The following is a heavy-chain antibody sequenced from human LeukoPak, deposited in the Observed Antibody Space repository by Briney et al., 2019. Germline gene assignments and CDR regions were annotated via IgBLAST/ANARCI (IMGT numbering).Heavy chain of an antibody. V-gene: IGHV3-23*01. CDR3: AKDVVGRYYYDSSGYYFDY. CDR1: GFTFSSYA. CDR2: ISGSGGST. D-gene: IGHD3-22*01. Sequence: PGGSLRLSCAASGFTFSSYAMSWVRQAPGKGLEWASGISGSGGSTYYADSVKGRFTISRDNSKNTLYLQMNSLRAEDTAVYYCAKDVVGRYYYDSSGYYFDYWGQGTLVTVSS. J-gene: IGHJ4*02.